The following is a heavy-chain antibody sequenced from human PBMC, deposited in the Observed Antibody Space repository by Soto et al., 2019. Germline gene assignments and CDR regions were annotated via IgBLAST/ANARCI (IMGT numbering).Heavy chain of an antibody. V-gene: IGHV4-39*01. D-gene: IGHD3-9*01. J-gene: IGHJ4*02. CDR2: IYYRGNT. CDR1: GDSINSDKYY. CDR3: ARLEGLATISYYFDF. Sequence: QLQESGPGLVKPSETLSLTCSVSGDSINSDKYYWGWIRQPPGKGLEWIGSIYYRGNTYYNPSLPTRVTISLDKSKSQFSLRLNSVTAADSAVYFCARLEGLATISYYFDFWGQGAQVTVSS.